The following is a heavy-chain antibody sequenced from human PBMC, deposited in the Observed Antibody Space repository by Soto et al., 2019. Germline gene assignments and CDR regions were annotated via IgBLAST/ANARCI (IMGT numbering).Heavy chain of an antibody. D-gene: IGHD3-10*01. J-gene: IGHJ4*02. CDR2: FDLENGET. CDR1: GYTLTELS. CDR3: AIEVRRSDQFHN. V-gene: IGHV1-24*01. Sequence: GASVKVSCKVSGYTLTELSIHWVRQAPGEGLEWMGGFDLENGETIYAQRFQGRVTITEESSADTPYMELSILRYDDTAAFDFAIEVRRSDQFHNSGQGTMVTV.